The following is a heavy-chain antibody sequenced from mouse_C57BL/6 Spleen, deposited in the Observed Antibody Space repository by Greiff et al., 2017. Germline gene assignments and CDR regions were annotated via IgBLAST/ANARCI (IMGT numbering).Heavy chain of an antibody. Sequence: VQLQQSGAELVKPGASVKISCKASGYAFSSYWMNWVKQRPGKGLEWIGRIYPGDGDTNYNGKFKGKATLTADKSSSTAYMQLSSLTSEDSAVYFCARDTVVSHYFDYWGQGTTLTVSS. CDR1: GYAFSSYW. CDR2: IYPGDGDT. D-gene: IGHD1-1*01. CDR3: ARDTVVSHYFDY. J-gene: IGHJ2*01. V-gene: IGHV1-82*01.